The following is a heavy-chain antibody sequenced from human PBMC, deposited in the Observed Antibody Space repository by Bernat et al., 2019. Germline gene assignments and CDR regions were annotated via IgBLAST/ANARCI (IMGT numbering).Heavy chain of an antibody. J-gene: IGHJ6*03. D-gene: IGHD6-6*01. CDR2: INHSGST. V-gene: IGHV4-34*01. Sequence: QVQLQQWGAGLLKPSETLSLTCAVYGGSFSGYYWSWIRQPPGKGLEWIGEINHSGSTNYNPSLKSRVTISVDTSKNQFSLKLSSVTAADTAVYYCARRSSTYISSAYNYYYYMDVWGKGTTVIVSS. CDR3: ARRSSTYISSAYNYYYYMDV. CDR1: GGSFSGYY.